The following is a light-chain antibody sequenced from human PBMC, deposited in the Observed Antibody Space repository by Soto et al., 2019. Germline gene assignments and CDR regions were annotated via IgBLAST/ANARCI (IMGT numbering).Light chain of an antibody. V-gene: IGKV3-11*01. CDR3: QQRSNWPLT. Sequence: EIMLTQSPATLSLSPGERATLSCRVSQSVSSFVAWYQQKPGQAPRLLIYDASIRAIGIPARFSGSGSGTDFTLTISSLEPEDFAVYYCQQRSNWPLTFGGGTKVEIK. CDR2: DAS. CDR1: QSVSSF. J-gene: IGKJ4*01.